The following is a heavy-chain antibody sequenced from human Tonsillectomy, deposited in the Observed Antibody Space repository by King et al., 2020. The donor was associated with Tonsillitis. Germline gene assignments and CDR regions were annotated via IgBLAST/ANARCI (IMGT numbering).Heavy chain of an antibody. CDR1: GFTFSSYS. CDR2: ISSSSSTI. D-gene: IGHD3-9*01. V-gene: IGHV3-48*01. CDR3: ARDGYDILTGTFMGFDY. Sequence: VQLVESGGGLVQPGGSLRLSCAASGFTFSSYSMNWVRQAPGKGLEWGSYISSSSSTIYYADSVKGRFTISRDNAKNSLYLQMNSLRAEDTAVYYCARDGYDILTGTFMGFDYWGQGTLVTVSS. J-gene: IGHJ4*02.